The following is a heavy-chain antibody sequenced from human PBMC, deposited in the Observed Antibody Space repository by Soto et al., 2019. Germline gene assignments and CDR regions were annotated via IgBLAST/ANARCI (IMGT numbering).Heavy chain of an antibody. CDR2: IYWNDDK. D-gene: IGHD1-26*01. Sequence: QITLKESGPTLVKPTQTLTLTCTFSGFSLSTSGVGVGWICQPPGKALEWLALIYWNDDKRYSPSLKSRLTITKDTSKNQVVLTMTNMDPVDTATYYCAHCPTSMPAKYWGQGTLVTVSS. CDR1: GFSLSTSGVG. J-gene: IGHJ4*02. V-gene: IGHV2-5*01. CDR3: AHCPTSMPAKY.